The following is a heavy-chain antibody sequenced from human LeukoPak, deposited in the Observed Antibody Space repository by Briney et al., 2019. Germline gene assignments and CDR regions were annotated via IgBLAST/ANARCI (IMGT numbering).Heavy chain of an antibody. V-gene: IGHV3-48*04. J-gene: IGHJ4*02. Sequence: PGGSLRLSCAASGFTFSSYSVNWVRQAPGKGLEWVSYISSSSSTIYYADSVKGRFTISRDNAKNSLYLQMNSLRAEDTAVYYCARSDYYDSSGTPSHYWGQGTLVTVSS. D-gene: IGHD3-22*01. CDR3: ARSDYYDSSGTPSHY. CDR2: ISSSSSTI. CDR1: GFTFSSYS.